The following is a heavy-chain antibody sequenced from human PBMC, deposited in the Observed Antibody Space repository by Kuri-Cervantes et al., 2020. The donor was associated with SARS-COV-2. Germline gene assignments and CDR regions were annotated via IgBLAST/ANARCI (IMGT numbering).Heavy chain of an antibody. CDR3: ARGWRYYDSSGYYYYFDY. D-gene: IGHD3-22*01. CDR2: ISSSSQR. Sequence: GESLKISCAASGFTFSTYSMTWVRQAPGKGLEWVSSISSSSQRYYVDSVKGRFTISRDNAKNSLYLQMNSLRAEDTALYYCARGWRYYDSSGYYYYFDYWGQGTLVTVSS. J-gene: IGHJ4*02. CDR1: GFTFSTYS. V-gene: IGHV3-21*04.